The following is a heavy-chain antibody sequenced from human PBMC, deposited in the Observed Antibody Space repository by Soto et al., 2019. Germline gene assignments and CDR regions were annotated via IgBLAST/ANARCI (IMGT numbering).Heavy chain of an antibody. CDR1: GGSITTYY. CDR2: IHYEGST. CDR3: ARGRRSGWYHFDS. J-gene: IGHJ4*02. D-gene: IGHD6-19*01. Sequence: QVQLQESGPGLVMPSETLSLTCTVSGGSITTYYWSWIRQPPGKGLEWIGYIHYEGSTNYNPSLKRRLTILVDTSQNQFSLKLPSVTAADTAVYFCARGRRSGWYHFDSWGQGALVTVSS. V-gene: IGHV4-59*01.